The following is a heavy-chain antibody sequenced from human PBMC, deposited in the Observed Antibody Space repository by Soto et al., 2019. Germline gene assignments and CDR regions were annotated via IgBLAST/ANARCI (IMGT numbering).Heavy chain of an antibody. V-gene: IGHV1-2*02. Sequence: ASVKVSCNASGYTVTGYYMHWVRQAPGQGPEWMGWINPNIGDTNYAQKFQGRVTMTRYTAISTAYMELSRLRSDDTAVYSCARQKFRSRWFFDYWGQRPLVTVSS. CDR3: ARQKFRSRWFFDY. D-gene: IGHD6-13*01. CDR1: GYTVTGYY. J-gene: IGHJ4*02. CDR2: INPNIGDT.